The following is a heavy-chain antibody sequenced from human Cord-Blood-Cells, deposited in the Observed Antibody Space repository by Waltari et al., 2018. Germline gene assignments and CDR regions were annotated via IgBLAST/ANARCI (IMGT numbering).Heavy chain of an antibody. CDR1: GGSFSGYY. D-gene: IGHD3-22*01. V-gene: IGHV4-34*01. J-gene: IGHJ4*02. CDR3: ARWYYDSSGYYYFDY. CDR2: INHSGRT. Sequence: QVQLQQWGAGLLKPSETLSLACAVYGGSFSGYYWRWIRQPPGKGLEWIGEINHSGRTNYNPSLKSRVTISVDTSKNQFSLKLSSVTAADTAVYYCARWYYDSSGYYYFDYWGQGTLVTVSS.